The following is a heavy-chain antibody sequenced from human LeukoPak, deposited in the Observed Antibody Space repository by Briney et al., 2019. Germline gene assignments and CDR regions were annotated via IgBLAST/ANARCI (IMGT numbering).Heavy chain of an antibody. CDR1: GGTFSSYA. V-gene: IGHV1-69*06. CDR2: IIPIFGTA. Sequence: ASVKVSCKASGGTFSSYAISWVRQAPGQGLEWMGGIIPIFGTANYAQKFQGRVTITADKSTSTAYMELSSLRSEDTAVYYCASTSPTYNWNSGGFGYYMDVWGKGTTVTVSS. D-gene: IGHD1-20*01. J-gene: IGHJ6*03. CDR3: ASTSPTYNWNSGGFGYYMDV.